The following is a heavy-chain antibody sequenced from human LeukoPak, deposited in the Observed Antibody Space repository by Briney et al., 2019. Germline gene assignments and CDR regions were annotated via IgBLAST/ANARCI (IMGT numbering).Heavy chain of an antibody. CDR3: SRDYDVFYFDY. Sequence: GASEKVSCKASGYTFTNYGISWVRQAPGQGLEWMGWISAYNGNTNYAQKLQGRVTMTTDTSTSTAYMELRSLRSDDTAVYYCSRDYDVFYFDYWGQGTLVTVSS. J-gene: IGHJ4*02. CDR1: GYTFTNYG. CDR2: ISAYNGNT. V-gene: IGHV1-18*01. D-gene: IGHD3-16*01.